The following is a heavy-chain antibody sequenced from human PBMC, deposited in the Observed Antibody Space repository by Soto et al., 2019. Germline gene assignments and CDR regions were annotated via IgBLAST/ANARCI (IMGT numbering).Heavy chain of an antibody. Sequence: PGGPLRLSCAASGSTLHDNAKHWVRQGQGKGLEWVSGITWFSGSIDYADSVKGRFTISRDNAKNSLYLQMNSLRPEDTALYYCAKEIREYSCGWTYFDYWGHGTLVTVSS. J-gene: IGHJ4*01. CDR3: AKEIREYSCGWTYFDY. V-gene: IGHV3-9*01. CDR1: GSTLHDNA. D-gene: IGHD6-19*01. CDR2: ITWFSGSI.